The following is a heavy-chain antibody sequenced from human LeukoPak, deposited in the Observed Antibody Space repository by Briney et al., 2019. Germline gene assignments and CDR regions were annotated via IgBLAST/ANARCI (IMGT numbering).Heavy chain of an antibody. CDR1: GYTFTGYH. CDR2: INPNSGAT. CDR3: ARLNGNHFDY. Sequence: ASVKVSCKASGYTFTGYHMHWVRQAPGQGLEWMAWINPNSGATDYAQKFQGRVTMTRDTSTSTAYMELSRLRPDDTAVYYCARLNGNHFDYWGQGTLATVSS. V-gene: IGHV1-2*02. D-gene: IGHD1-14*01. J-gene: IGHJ4*02.